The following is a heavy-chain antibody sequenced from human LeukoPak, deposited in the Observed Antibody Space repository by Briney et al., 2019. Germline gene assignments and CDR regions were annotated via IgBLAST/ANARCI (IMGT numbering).Heavy chain of an antibody. CDR2: IYSGGST. V-gene: IGHV3-66*01. Sequence: PSETLSLTCTVSGGSIRSYYMSWVRQAPGKGLEWVSLIYSGGSTYYADSVKGRFTISRDNSKNTLYLQMNSLRAEDTAVYYCARTQAPWPGDAFDIWGQGTMVTVSS. D-gene: IGHD7-27*01. J-gene: IGHJ3*02. CDR3: ARTQAPWPGDAFDI. CDR1: GGSIRSYY.